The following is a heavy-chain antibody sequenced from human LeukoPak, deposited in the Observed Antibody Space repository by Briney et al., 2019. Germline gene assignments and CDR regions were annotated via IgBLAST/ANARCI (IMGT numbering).Heavy chain of an antibody. J-gene: IGHJ3*01. Sequence: GGSLRLSCAASGFIFTNAWMNWVRQAPGKGLEWVGRIKSKTDGGTTDYAAPVKGRFTVSRDISKNTVDLQMNSLRVEDTAVYHCRGWLGSFDVWGQGTMVTVSS. CDR1: GFIFTNAW. V-gene: IGHV3-15*01. D-gene: IGHD6-19*01. CDR3: RGWLGSFDV. CDR2: IKSKTDGGTT.